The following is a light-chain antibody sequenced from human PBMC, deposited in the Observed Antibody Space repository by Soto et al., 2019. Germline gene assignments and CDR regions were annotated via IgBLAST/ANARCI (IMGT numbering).Light chain of an antibody. Sequence: QCVLTQPASVSGSRGPTITVSCTGTSSVVGGYNYVSWYQQHPGKGPKLMIYEVSNRPSGHANRFSESTSGNTPCLTISWLQSDDEADYYCSSYTSSSTRVFGTGTKVTVL. CDR1: SSVVGGYNY. J-gene: IGLJ1*01. CDR3: SSYTSSSTRV. V-gene: IGLV2-14*01. CDR2: EVS.